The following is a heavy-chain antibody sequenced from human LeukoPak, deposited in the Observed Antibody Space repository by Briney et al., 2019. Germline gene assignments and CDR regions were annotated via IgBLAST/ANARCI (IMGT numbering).Heavy chain of an antibody. D-gene: IGHD6-6*01. CDR2: ISYDGSNK. V-gene: IGHV3-30*03. J-gene: IGHJ5*02. CDR3: AREIEYSSSPGWFDP. Sequence: PGGSLRLSCAASGFTFSSYGMHWVRQAPGKGLEWVAVISYDGSNKYYADSVKGRFTISRDNSKNTLYLQMNSLRAEDTAVYCCAREIEYSSSPGWFDPWGQGTLVTVSS. CDR1: GFTFSSYG.